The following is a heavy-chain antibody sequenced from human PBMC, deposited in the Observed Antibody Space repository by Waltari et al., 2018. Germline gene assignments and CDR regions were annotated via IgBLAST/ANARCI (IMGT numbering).Heavy chain of an antibody. J-gene: IGHJ6*02. D-gene: IGHD3-3*01. CDR3: ARHYGMVVDYYYYCGLDV. V-gene: IGHV4-59*08. Sequence: QVLLQESGPGLVKSSETLSLTCSVSGYSISRYYCSCIWKAPGQGLEWIGYRSSSETSKYNPALKSRVTISVDTFKSQLLLRLRSVTATDTAVYYCARHYGMVVDYYYYCGLDVWGQGTTVTVS. CDR2: RSSSETS. CDR1: GYSISRYY.